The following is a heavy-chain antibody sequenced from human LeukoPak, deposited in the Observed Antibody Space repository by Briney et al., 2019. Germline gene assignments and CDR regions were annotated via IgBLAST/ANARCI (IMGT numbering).Heavy chain of an antibody. CDR1: GFTFSSYG. D-gene: IGHD3-10*01. J-gene: IGHJ6*02. CDR2: IWYGGSNK. CDR3: VGELLPYYGMDV. Sequence: HAGGSLRLSCAASGFTFSSYGMHWVRQAPGKGLEWVAVIWYGGSNKYYADSVKGRFTISRDNSKNTLYLQMNSLRAEDTAVYYSVGELLPYYGMDVWGQGTTVTVSS. V-gene: IGHV3-33*08.